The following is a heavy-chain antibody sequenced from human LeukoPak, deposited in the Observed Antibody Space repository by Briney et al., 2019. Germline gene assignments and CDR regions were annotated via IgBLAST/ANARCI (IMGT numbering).Heavy chain of an antibody. CDR1: GFTFSSYS. V-gene: IGHV3-21*01. J-gene: IGHJ4*02. CDR3: AREGEWELLRNFDY. D-gene: IGHD1-26*01. Sequence: GGSLRLSCAASGFTFSSYSMNWVRQAPGKGLEWLSSISSSGSYIYYADSVKGRFTISRDNAKNSLYLQMNSLRAEDTAVYYCAREGEWELLRNFDYWGQGTLVTVSS. CDR2: ISSSGSYI.